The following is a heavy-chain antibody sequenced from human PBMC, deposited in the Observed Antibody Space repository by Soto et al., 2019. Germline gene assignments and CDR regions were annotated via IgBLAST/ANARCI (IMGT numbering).Heavy chain of an antibody. CDR3: AISHDYYDSSGYCGDF. CDR2: IIPIFGTA. D-gene: IGHD3-22*01. V-gene: IGHV1-69*13. J-gene: IGHJ4*02. CDR1: GGTFSSYA. Sequence: GASVKVSCTASGGTFSSYAISWVRQAPGQGLEWMGGIIPIFGTANYAQKFQGRVTITADESTSTAYMELSSLRSEDTAVYYCAISHDYYDSSGYCGDFWSQGTLVTVSS.